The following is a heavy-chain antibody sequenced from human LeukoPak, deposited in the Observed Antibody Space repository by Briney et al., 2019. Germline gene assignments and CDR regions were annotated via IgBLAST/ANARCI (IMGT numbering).Heavy chain of an antibody. CDR1: GGSFSGYC. J-gene: IGHJ4*02. CDR3: ATRLGSEYY. Sequence: PSETLSLTCAVYGGSFSGYCWSWIRQPPGKGLEWIGEINHSGSTNYNPSLKSRVTISVDTSKNQFSLKLSSVTAADTAVYYCATRLGSEYYWGQGTLVTVSS. D-gene: IGHD1-14*01. V-gene: IGHV4-34*01. CDR2: INHSGST.